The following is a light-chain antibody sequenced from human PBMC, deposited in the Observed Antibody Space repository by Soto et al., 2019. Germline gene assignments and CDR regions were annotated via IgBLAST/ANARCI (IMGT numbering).Light chain of an antibody. CDR1: STDVGGYDY. CDR3: NSYTSTNIPWV. CDR2: EVS. Sequence: QSVLTQPASVSGSPGQSITISCTGTSTDVGGYDYVSWYQQHPGKAPKLIIYEVSHRPSGISNRFSGSKSGNTASLTISGLQAEDEANYYCNSYTSTNIPWVFGGGTQLTVL. J-gene: IGLJ3*02. V-gene: IGLV2-14*01.